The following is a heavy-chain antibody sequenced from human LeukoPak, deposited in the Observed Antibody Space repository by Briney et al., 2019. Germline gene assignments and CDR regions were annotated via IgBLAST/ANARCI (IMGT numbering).Heavy chain of an antibody. V-gene: IGHV1-69*05. CDR2: IIPIFGTA. CDR3: ARGGYSGYDLSNYYYYMDV. D-gene: IGHD5-12*01. J-gene: IGHJ6*03. Sequence: SVKVSCKASGGTFSSYAISWARQAPGQGLEWMGGIIPIFGTANYAQKFQGRVTITTDESTSTAYMELSSLRSEDTAVYYCARGGYSGYDLSNYYYYMDVWGKGTTVTVSS. CDR1: GGTFSSYA.